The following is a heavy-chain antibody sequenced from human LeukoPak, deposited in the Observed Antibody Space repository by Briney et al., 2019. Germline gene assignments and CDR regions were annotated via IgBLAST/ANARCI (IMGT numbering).Heavy chain of an antibody. CDR1: GGSISSGGYY. CDR2: IYYSGST. D-gene: IGHD3-22*01. Sequence: SQTLSLTCTVSGGSISSGGYYWSWIRQHPGKGLEWIGYIYYSGSTYYKPSLKSRVTISVDTSKNQFSLKLSSVTAADTAVYYCARAYYYDSSGYPPFEPWGQGTLVTVSS. V-gene: IGHV4-31*03. J-gene: IGHJ5*02. CDR3: ARAYYYDSSGYPPFEP.